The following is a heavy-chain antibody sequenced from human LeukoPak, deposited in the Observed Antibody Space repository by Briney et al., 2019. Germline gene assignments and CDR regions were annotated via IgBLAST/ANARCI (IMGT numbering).Heavy chain of an antibody. V-gene: IGHV4-59*01. J-gene: IGHJ6*04. CDR3: ASMAYYYYGMDV. CDR2: IYYSGST. D-gene: IGHD3-10*01. Sequence: SETLSLTCTVSGGSISSYYWSWIRQPPGKGLEWIGYIYYSGSTNYNPSLKSRVTISVDTSKNQFSLKLSSVTAADTAVYYCASMAYYYYGMDVWGKGTTVTVSS. CDR1: GGSISSYY.